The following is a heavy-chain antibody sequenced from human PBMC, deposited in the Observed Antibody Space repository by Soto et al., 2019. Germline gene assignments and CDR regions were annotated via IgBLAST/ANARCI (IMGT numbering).Heavy chain of an antibody. CDR3: ARRMAASGNHCFDT. V-gene: IGHV3-21*06. CDR1: GFDFSSYT. CDR2: ITSRSASI. D-gene: IGHD6-6*01. J-gene: IGHJ5*02. Sequence: PGGSLRLSCAASGFDFSSYTMNWVRQSPGKGLEWVSSITSRSASIYYGDSVRGRFTISRDNAKNSLFLQMRSLRVDDTGVYFSARRMAASGNHCFDTWGPGTLVTV.